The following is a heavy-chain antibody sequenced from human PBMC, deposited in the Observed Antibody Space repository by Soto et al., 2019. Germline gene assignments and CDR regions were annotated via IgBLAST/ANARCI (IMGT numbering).Heavy chain of an antibody. CDR2: IYYSGST. J-gene: IGHJ4*02. CDR1: GGSISSYY. Sequence: SETLSLTCTVSGGSISSYYWSWIRQPPGKGLEWIGYIYYSGSTNYNPSLKSRVTISVDTSKNQFSLKLSSVTAADTAVYYCARAIGSGWYPGPADYWGQGTLVTVSS. CDR3: ARAIGSGWYPGPADY. V-gene: IGHV4-59*01. D-gene: IGHD6-19*01.